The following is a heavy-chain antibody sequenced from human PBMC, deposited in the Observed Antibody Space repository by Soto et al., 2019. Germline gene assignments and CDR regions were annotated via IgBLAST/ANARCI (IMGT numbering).Heavy chain of an antibody. V-gene: IGHV4-34*01. Sequence: SETLSRTWAVYGGSFSWYYWSGRRQPPGKGLEWIGEINHSGSTNYNPSLKSRVTISVDTSKNQFSLKLSSVTAADTAVYYCARGRYISKVVPAAIGRYYGMDVWGQGTTVTVSS. CDR1: GGSFSWYY. CDR2: INHSGST. D-gene: IGHD2-2*02. CDR3: ARGRYISKVVPAAIGRYYGMDV. J-gene: IGHJ6*02.